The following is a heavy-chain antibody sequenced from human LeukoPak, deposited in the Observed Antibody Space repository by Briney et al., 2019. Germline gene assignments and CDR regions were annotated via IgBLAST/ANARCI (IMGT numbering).Heavy chain of an antibody. CDR3: ARERRGYCSGGSCYRLGYFDY. D-gene: IGHD2-15*01. CDR1: GFTFSSYS. Sequence: PGGSLRLSCAASGFTFSSYSMNWVRQAPGKGLEWVSYISSSSSNIYYADSVKGRFTISRDNAKNSLYLQMNRLRSEDTAVYYCARERRGYCSGGSCYRLGYFDYWGQGTLVTVSS. V-gene: IGHV3-48*01. CDR2: ISSSSSNI. J-gene: IGHJ4*02.